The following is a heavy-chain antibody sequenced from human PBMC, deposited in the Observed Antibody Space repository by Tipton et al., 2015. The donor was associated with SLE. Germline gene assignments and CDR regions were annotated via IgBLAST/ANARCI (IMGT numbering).Heavy chain of an antibody. J-gene: IGHJ4*02. D-gene: IGHD1-7*01. Sequence: TLSLTCNVSGASISSYYWSWIRRTPGKGLEWIGYRYYSGSTNYNPSLKSRVTISVDRSKNQFSLKLSSVTAADTAVYYCASTQRYNWNFFDYWGPGILVTVSS. CDR2: RYYSGST. V-gene: IGHV4-59*08. CDR1: GASISSYY. CDR3: ASTQRYNWNFFDY.